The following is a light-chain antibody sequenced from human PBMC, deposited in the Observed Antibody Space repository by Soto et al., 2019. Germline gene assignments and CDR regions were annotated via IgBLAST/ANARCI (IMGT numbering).Light chain of an antibody. CDR2: DAS. J-gene: IGKJ4*01. Sequence: EIVLTQSPATLSLSPGERATLSCRASQSVGSYLAWYQQRPGQAPRLLIYDASNRATGIPARFTGSGSGADFALTISSLEPEDFAVYYCQQRGNDGPPTFGGGTKVEIK. CDR1: QSVGSY. CDR3: QQRGNDGPPT. V-gene: IGKV3-11*01.